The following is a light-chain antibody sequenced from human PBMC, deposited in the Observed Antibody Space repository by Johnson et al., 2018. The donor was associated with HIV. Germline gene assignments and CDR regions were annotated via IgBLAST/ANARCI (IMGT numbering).Light chain of an antibody. J-gene: IGLJ1*01. CDR3: GTWDSSLSALYV. V-gene: IGLV1-51*01. CDR1: SSNIGNNY. CDR2: DNN. Sequence: QSVLTQPPSVSAAPGQKVTISCSGSSSNIGNNYVSWYQQLPGTAPKLLIYDNNKRPSGIPDRFSGSKSGPSATLRITGLQTGDEADYYCGTWDSSLSALYVFGTGTKVTVL.